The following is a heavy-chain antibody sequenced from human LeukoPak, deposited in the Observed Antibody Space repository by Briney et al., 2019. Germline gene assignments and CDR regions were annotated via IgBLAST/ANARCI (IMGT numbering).Heavy chain of an antibody. Sequence: GGSLRLSCAASGFTLGNYAMSWVRQAPGKGLEWVSVIYSDGTTYYADSVQGRFTISRDNSKNTVYLQMKSLRAEDTAVYFCARERSYYYYYMDVWGKGTTVTVSS. V-gene: IGHV3-53*01. CDR1: GFTLGNYA. J-gene: IGHJ6*03. CDR3: ARERSYYYYYMDV. CDR2: IYSDGTT. D-gene: IGHD3-10*01.